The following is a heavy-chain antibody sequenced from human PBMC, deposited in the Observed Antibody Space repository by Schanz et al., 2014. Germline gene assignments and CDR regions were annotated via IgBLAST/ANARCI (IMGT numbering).Heavy chain of an antibody. Sequence: QVQLVESGAEVKKPGASVKVSCKASGNTLSAYYMHWVRQAPGQGLEWMGWINPNSGGTNYAQKFQGRVTMTRDTSITTAYMELSRLTFDDTVVYYCARAAARRIDYWGQGTLVTVSS. V-gene: IGHV1-2*02. D-gene: IGHD6-6*01. J-gene: IGHJ4*02. CDR3: ARAAARRIDY. CDR1: GNTLSAYY. CDR2: INPNSGGT.